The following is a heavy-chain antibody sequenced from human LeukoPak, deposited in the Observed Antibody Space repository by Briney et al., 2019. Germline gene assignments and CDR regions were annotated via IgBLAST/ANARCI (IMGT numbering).Heavy chain of an antibody. V-gene: IGHV4-34*01. Sequence: SETLSLTCAVYGGSFSGYYWSWIRQPAGKGLEWIGEINHSGSTNYNPSLKSRVTISVDTSKNQFSLKLSSVTAADTAVYYCARVQPLGSGWYHPLTGYFDYWGQGTLVTVSS. CDR1: GGSFSGYY. D-gene: IGHD6-19*01. CDR3: ARVQPLGSGWYHPLTGYFDY. J-gene: IGHJ4*02. CDR2: INHSGST.